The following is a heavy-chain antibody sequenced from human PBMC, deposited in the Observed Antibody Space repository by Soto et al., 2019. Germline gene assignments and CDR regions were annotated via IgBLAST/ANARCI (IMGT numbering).Heavy chain of an antibody. CDR2: IIPIFSTA. CDR3: ARLRGYSYADDAFDI. D-gene: IGHD5-18*01. V-gene: IGHV1-69*12. CDR1: GGTFGSYS. Sequence: QVQLVQSGAEVKQPESSVKVSCTASGGTFGSYSINWVRQAPGQGLEWMGGIIPIFSTANYAQKFQGRVTIDADESPSTAYMELSSLRSENTAVYSCARLRGYSYADDAFDIWGQGTMVTVSS. J-gene: IGHJ3*02.